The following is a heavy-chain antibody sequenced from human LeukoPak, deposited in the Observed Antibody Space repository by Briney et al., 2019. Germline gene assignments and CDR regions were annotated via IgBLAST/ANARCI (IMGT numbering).Heavy chain of an antibody. J-gene: IGHJ5*02. CDR2: IIPIFGTA. CDR3: ARAGYCSGGSCLFLAGFDP. CDR1: GGTFSSYA. D-gene: IGHD2-15*01. Sequence: SSVKVSCKASGGTFSSYAISWVRQAPGQGLEWMGGIIPIFGTANYAQKFQGRVTITADKSTSTAYMELSSLRSEDTAVYYCARAGYCSGGSCLFLAGFDPWGQGTLVTVSS. V-gene: IGHV1-69*06.